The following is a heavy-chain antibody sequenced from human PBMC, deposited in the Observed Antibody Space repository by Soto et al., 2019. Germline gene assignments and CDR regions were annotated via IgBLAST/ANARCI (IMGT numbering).Heavy chain of an antibody. V-gene: IGHV3-30-3*01. CDR1: GFTFSSYP. D-gene: IGHD3-10*01. CDR3: ARGSTRSGSDYYYYGMDV. J-gene: IGHJ6*02. Sequence: GGSLRVSCAAAGFTFSSYPRHWVRQAPGKGLEWVAVISYDGSNKYYADSVKGRFTISRDNSKNTLYLQMNSLRAEDTAVYYCARGSTRSGSDYYYYGMDVWGQRTTVTVSS. CDR2: ISYDGSNK.